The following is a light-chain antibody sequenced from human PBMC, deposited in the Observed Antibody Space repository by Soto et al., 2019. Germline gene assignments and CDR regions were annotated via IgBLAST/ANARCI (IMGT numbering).Light chain of an antibody. Sequence: QSALTQPRSVSGSPGQSVTISCTGTSSDVGGYNYVSWYQQHPGKAPKLMIYDVSKRPSGVPDRFSGSKSGNTASLTISGHQAEDEADYYCCSYAGSYTWVFGTGNKLTVL. CDR2: DVS. J-gene: IGLJ1*01. CDR1: SSDVGGYNY. V-gene: IGLV2-11*01. CDR3: CSYAGSYTWV.